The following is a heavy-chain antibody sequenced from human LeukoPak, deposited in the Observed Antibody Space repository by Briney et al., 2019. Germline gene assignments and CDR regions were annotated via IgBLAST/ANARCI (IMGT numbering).Heavy chain of an antibody. J-gene: IGHJ4*02. D-gene: IGHD6-19*01. CDR2: ISYSGST. CDR3: ARAGAVAGTRWPADY. Sequence: SETLSLTCTVSGGSISSGGYYWSWIRQHPGKGLEWIGYISYSGSTYYNPSLKSRVTISVDTSKNQFSLKLSSVTAADTAVYYCARAGAVAGTRWPADYWGQGTLVTVSS. CDR1: GGSISSGGYY. V-gene: IGHV4-31*03.